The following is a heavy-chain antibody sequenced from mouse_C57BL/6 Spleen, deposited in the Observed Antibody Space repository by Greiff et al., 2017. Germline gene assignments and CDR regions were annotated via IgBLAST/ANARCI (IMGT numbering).Heavy chain of an antibody. CDR1: GFTFSDYG. D-gene: IGHD1-1*01. V-gene: IGHV5-17*01. Sequence: DVKLVESGGGLVKPGGSLKLSCAASGFTFSDYGMHWVRQAPEKGLEWVAYISSGSSTIYYADTVKGRFTISRDNAKNTRFLQMTSLRSEDTAMYYCARHYYGSSLDYWGQGTTLTVSS. CDR2: ISSGSSTI. CDR3: ARHYYGSSLDY. J-gene: IGHJ2*01.